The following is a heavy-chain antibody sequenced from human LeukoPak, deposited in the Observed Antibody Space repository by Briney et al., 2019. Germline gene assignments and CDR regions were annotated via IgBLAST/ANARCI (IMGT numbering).Heavy chain of an antibody. CDR2: IIPILGIA. V-gene: IGHV1-69*04. CDR3: ARGHGSYDAFDI. CDR1: GGTFSSYA. Sequence: SVKVSCKASGGTFSSYAISWVRQAPGQGLEWMGRIIPILGIANYAQKFQGRVTITADKSTSTAYMELSSLRSEDTAVYYCARGHGSYDAFDIWGQGTMVTVSS. D-gene: IGHD1-26*01. J-gene: IGHJ3*02.